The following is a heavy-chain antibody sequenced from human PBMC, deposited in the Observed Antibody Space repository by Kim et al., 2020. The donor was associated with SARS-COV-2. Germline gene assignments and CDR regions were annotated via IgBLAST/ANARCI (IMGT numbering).Heavy chain of an antibody. Sequence: GGSLRLSCAASGFTFSSYWMSWVRQAPGKGLEWVANIKQDGSEKYYVDSVKGRFTISRDNAKNSLYLQMNSLRAEDTAVYYCARELSGSYSDYYYGMDVWGQGTTVTVSS. V-gene: IGHV3-7*01. J-gene: IGHJ6*02. CDR1: GFTFSSYW. D-gene: IGHD1-26*01. CDR2: IKQDGSEK. CDR3: ARELSGSYSDYYYGMDV.